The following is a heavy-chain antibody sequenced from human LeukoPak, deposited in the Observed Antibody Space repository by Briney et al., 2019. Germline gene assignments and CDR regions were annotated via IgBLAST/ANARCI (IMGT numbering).Heavy chain of an antibody. D-gene: IGHD5-12*01. CDR2: ISNNGGYT. CDR3: AKGATILPFDY. CDR1: GFTFSSSA. V-gene: IGHV3-23*01. J-gene: IGHJ4*02. Sequence: GGSLRLSCAASGFTFSSSAMSWVRQAPGKGLEWVSAISNNGGYTYYADSVQGRFTISRDNSKSTLCLQMNSLRAEDTAVYYCAKGATILPFDYWGQGTLVTVSS.